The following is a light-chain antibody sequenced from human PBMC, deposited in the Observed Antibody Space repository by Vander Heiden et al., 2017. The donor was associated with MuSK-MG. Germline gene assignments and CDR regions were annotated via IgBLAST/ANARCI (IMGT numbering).Light chain of an antibody. CDR3: CSYAGSSTLV. CDR1: SSDVGSYNL. V-gene: IGLV2-23*02. J-gene: IGLJ3*02. CDR2: EVS. Sequence: QSALTQPASVSGSPGQSITISCTGTSSDVGSYNLVSWYQQHPGKAPKLRIYEVSKRPSGVSNRFSGSKSGNTASLTISGLQAEDEADYYCCSYAGSSTLVCGGGTKLTV.